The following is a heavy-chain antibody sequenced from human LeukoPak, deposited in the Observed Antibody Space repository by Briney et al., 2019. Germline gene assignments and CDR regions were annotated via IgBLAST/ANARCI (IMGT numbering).Heavy chain of an antibody. CDR3: ARWTTGRYFDY. J-gene: IGHJ4*02. V-gene: IGHV4-30-2*01. CDR2: IYHSGST. Sequence: SQTLSLTCAVSGGSISSGGYSWSWIRQPPGKGLEWIGYIYHSGSTYYNPSLKSRVTISVDRSKNQFSLKLSSVTAADTAVYYCARWTTGRYFDYWGQGTLVTVSS. CDR1: GGSISSGGYS. D-gene: IGHD4-17*01.